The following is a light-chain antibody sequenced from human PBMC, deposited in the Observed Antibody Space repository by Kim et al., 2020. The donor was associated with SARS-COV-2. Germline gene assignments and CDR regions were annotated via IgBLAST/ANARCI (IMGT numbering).Light chain of an antibody. CDR3: QQSYTTRLT. V-gene: IGKV1-39*01. CDR2: DTS. CDR1: QSINRY. Sequence: ASVGDRVTITCRASQSINRYLNWYQQKPGKAPKLLIYDTSTLQSGVPSRFSGSGSGTDFTLTISSLQAEDFATYHCQQSYTTRLTFGGGTKVDIK. J-gene: IGKJ4*01.